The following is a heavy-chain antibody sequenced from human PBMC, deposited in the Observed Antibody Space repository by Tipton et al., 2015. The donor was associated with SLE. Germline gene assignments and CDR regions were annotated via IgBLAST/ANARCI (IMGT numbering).Heavy chain of an antibody. CDR2: IYPADSDT. V-gene: IGHV5-51*01. J-gene: IGHJ4*02. CDR3: ARQGTSEWDYFDY. Sequence: VQLVQSGAEVKKPGESLKISCKGSGYSFTSYWIAWVRQMPGKGLEWMGIIYPADSDTRYSPSFQGQVTISADKSTSTAYLQWSSLKASDTAMYYCARQGTSEWDYFDYWGQGTLVTVSS. CDR1: GYSFTSYW. D-gene: IGHD1-14*01.